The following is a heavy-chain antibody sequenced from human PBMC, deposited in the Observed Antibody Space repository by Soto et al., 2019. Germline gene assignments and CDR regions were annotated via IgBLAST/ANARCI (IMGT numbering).Heavy chain of an antibody. CDR3: ARVVNYYYYMDV. CDR2: ISGGRSTI. D-gene: IGHD2-21*01. Sequence: GGSLRLSCAGSGFTFSTYDMNWVRQAPGKGLEWVSYISGGRSTIYYADSVKGRFTISRDNAKNSLDLQMNSLRAEDTAIYYCARVVNYYYYMDVWGKGTTVTVSS. J-gene: IGHJ6*03. CDR1: GFTFSTYD. V-gene: IGHV3-48*01.